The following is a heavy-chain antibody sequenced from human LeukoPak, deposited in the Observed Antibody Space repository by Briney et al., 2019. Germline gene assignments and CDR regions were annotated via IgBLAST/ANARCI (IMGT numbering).Heavy chain of an antibody. CDR2: IYYSGST. CDR1: GGSISSYY. J-gene: IGHJ2*01. CDR3: ARHYAGTEHWYFDL. V-gene: IGHV4-59*08. D-gene: IGHD6-13*01. Sequence: SETLPLTCTVSGGSISSYYWSWIRQPPGKGLEWIGYIYYSGSTNYNPSLKSRVTISVDTSKNQFSLKLSSVTAADTAVYYCARHYAGTEHWYFDLWGRGTLVTVSS.